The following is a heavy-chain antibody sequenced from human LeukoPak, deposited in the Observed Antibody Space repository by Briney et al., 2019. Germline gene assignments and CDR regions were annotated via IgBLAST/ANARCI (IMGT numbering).Heavy chain of an antibody. CDR1: GFTFTAAW. V-gene: IGHV3-15*01. CDR2: MKSKSDGGTT. J-gene: IGHJ4*02. D-gene: IGHD3-10*01. Sequence: GGSLRLSCAVSGFTFTAAWMSWVRQAPGKGLEWVGRMKSKSDGGTTDYAAPVKGRFTISRDDSKTTLYLQMNSLKTEDTAVYYCTTGAGRGYWGQGTLVTVSS. CDR3: TTGAGRGY.